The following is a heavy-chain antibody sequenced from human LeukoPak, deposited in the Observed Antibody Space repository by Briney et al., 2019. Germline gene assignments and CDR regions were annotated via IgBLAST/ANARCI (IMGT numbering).Heavy chain of an antibody. Sequence: PGGSLRLSCAASGFTFSSYAMSWVRQAPGKGLEWVSAISGSGGSTYYADSVKGRFTISRDNSKNTLYLQMNSLRAEDTAVYYCANVCGSCYSDYYYGMDVWDQGTTVTVSS. CDR2: ISGSGGST. V-gene: IGHV3-23*01. CDR3: ANVCGSCYSDYYYGMDV. J-gene: IGHJ6*02. CDR1: GFTFSSYA. D-gene: IGHD2-15*01.